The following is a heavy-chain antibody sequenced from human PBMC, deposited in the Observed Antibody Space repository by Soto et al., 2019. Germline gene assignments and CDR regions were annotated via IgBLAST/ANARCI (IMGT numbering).Heavy chain of an antibody. CDR2: IYSAGDT. Sequence: EVQLVETGGGLIQPGGSLRLSCAASGFTVSSNSMSWVRQAPGKGLEWVSVIYSAGDTYYADSVKGRFTISRDKSKNTLYLQMSSLRAEDTAVYYCATERGGSSGYYCYWGQGTLVTVSS. CDR1: GFTVSSNS. D-gene: IGHD3-22*01. CDR3: ATERGGSSGYYCY. J-gene: IGHJ4*02. V-gene: IGHV3-53*02.